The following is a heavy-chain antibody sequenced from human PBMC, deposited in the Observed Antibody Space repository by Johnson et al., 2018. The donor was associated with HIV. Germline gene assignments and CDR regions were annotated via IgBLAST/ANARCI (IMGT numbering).Heavy chain of an antibody. CDR1: GFTFSDYY. D-gene: IGHD3-3*01. J-gene: IGHJ3*02. V-gene: IGHV3-11*04. CDR3: AGGTILGWLSGDGFDM. Sequence: QVQLVESGGGLVQPGRSLRLSCAASGFTFSDYYMSWIRQAPGKGLEWVSYISSSGSTIYYADSVKGQFTISRDNSKNTLHLQMNSLRVEDKGMYYGAGGTILGWLSGDGFDMWGQGTMVTVYS. CDR2: ISSSGSTI.